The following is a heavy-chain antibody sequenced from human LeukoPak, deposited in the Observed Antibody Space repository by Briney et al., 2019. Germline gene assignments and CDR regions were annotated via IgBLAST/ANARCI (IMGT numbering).Heavy chain of an antibody. Sequence: GRSLRLSCAASGFTFDNYAMHWVRQAPGKGPEWVAGVSWNSGSIGYADSVKGRFTVSRDNAKNSLYLQMNSLRAEDTAFYYCAKRSLSAWYFDLWGRGALVTVSS. V-gene: IGHV3-9*01. CDR3: AKRSLSAWYFDL. J-gene: IGHJ2*01. CDR2: VSWNSGSI. CDR1: GFTFDNYA.